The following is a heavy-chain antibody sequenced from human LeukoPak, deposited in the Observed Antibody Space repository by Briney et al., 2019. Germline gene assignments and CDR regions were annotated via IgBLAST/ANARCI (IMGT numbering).Heavy chain of an antibody. Sequence: GSLRLSCAGSGFTLSSHSMNWVRQPPGKGLEWIGRIYTSGSTNYNPSLKSRVTMSVDTSKNQFSLKLSSVTAADTAVYYCAREYCSSTSCYWDYYYYMDVWGKGTTVTISS. CDR2: IYTSGST. CDR1: GFTLSSHS. CDR3: AREYCSSTSCYWDYYYYMDV. V-gene: IGHV4-4*07. D-gene: IGHD2-2*01. J-gene: IGHJ6*03.